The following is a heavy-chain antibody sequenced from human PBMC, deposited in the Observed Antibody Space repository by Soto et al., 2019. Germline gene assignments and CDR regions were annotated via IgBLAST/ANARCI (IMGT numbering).Heavy chain of an antibody. CDR1: GYTFTSYG. CDR2: ISAYNGNT. D-gene: IGHD5-18*01. Sequence: ASVKVSCKASGYTFTSYGISWVRLAPGQGLEWMGWISAYNGNTNYAQKLQGRVTMTKDTSTSTAYMELRSPRSDDTAVYYCAGDGVRTAYYFDYWGQGTLVTVS. CDR3: AGDGVRTAYYFDY. J-gene: IGHJ4*02. V-gene: IGHV1-18*01.